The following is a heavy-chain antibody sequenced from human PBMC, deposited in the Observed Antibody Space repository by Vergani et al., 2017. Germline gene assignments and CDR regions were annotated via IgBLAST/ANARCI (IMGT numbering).Heavy chain of an antibody. CDR3: ARFGAVADFYYYYYYGMDV. V-gene: IGHV1-18*01. Sequence: QVQLVQSGAEVKKPGASVKVSCKASGYTFTSYGISWVRQTPGQGLEWMGWINAYNGNTNYAQKLQGRVNMTTYTSTSNAYMERRSLRSDDTAVYYCARFGAVADFYYYYYYGMDVWGQGTTVTVSS. CDR2: INAYNGNT. J-gene: IGHJ6*02. D-gene: IGHD6-19*01. CDR1: GYTFTSYG.